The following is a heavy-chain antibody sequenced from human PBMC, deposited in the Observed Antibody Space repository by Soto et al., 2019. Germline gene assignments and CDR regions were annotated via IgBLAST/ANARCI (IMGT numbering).Heavy chain of an antibody. CDR3: ARDHKGGYYYYGMDV. J-gene: IGHJ6*02. V-gene: IGHV3-48*03. CDR1: GFTFSSYE. Sequence: GSLRLSCAASGFTFSSYEMNWVRQAPGKGLEWASYISSSGSTIYYADSVKGRFTISRDNAKNSLYLQMNSLRAEDTAVYYCARDHKGGYYYYGMDVWGQGTTVTVSS. CDR2: ISSSGSTI.